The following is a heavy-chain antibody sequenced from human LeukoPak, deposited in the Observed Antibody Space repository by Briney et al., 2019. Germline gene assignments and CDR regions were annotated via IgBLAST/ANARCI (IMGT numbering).Heavy chain of an antibody. V-gene: IGHV4-34*01. CDR1: GGSISSYY. CDR3: GGYSSSPNWFDP. D-gene: IGHD6-6*01. J-gene: IGHJ5*02. CDR2: INHSGST. Sequence: PSETLSLTCTVSGGSISSYYWSWIRQPPGKGLEWIGEINHSGSTNYNPSLKSRVTISVDTSKNQFSLKLSSVTAADTAVYYCGGYSSSPNWFDPWGQGTLVTVSS.